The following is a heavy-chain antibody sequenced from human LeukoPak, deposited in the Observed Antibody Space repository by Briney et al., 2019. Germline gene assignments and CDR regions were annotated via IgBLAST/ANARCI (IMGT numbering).Heavy chain of an antibody. V-gene: IGHV3-48*03. Sequence: GGSLRLSCAASGFTFSSYEMNWVRQAPGKGLEWVSYISSSGSTIYYADSVKGRFTISRDNAKNSLYLQMNSLRAEDTAVYYCAKERGSSGWYYFDYWGQGTLVTVSS. CDR3: AKERGSSGWYYFDY. CDR1: GFTFSSYE. J-gene: IGHJ4*02. D-gene: IGHD6-19*01. CDR2: ISSSGSTI.